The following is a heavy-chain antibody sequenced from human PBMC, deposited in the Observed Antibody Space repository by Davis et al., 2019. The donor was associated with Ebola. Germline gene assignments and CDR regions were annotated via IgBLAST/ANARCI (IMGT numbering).Heavy chain of an antibody. V-gene: IGHV4-59*08. D-gene: IGHD6-13*01. J-gene: IGHJ6*02. CDR3: ERQRVSIRLGLQYHYGMDV. Sequence: SQTLSPTCTVSVGSITSHPWSWTWQPPGQGLEWIGYISYIGSTNYNPSLKSRVTISVDTSKNQFSLKLSSVTAADTAVYYCERQRVSIRLGLQYHYGMDVWGQGTTVTVSS. CDR2: ISYIGST. CDR1: VGSITSHP.